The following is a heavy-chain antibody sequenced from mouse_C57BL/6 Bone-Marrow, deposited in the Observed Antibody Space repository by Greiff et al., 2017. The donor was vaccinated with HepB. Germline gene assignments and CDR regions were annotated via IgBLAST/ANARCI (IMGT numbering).Heavy chain of an antibody. V-gene: IGHV6-3*01. D-gene: IGHD1-1*01. CDR2: IRLKSDNYAT. J-gene: IGHJ2*01. CDR3: TVGIYYYGSSPYYFDY. Sequence: EVQLQQSGGGLVQPGGSMKLSCVASGFTFSNYWMNWVRQSPEKGLEWVAQIRLKSDNYATHYAESVKGRFTISRDDSKSSVYLQMNNLRAEDTGIYYCTVGIYYYGSSPYYFDYWGQGTTLTVSS. CDR1: GFTFSNYW.